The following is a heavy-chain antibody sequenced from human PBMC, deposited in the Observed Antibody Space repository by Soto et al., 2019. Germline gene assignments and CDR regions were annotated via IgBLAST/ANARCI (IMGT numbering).Heavy chain of an antibody. CDR3: ARDYRSSWDY. Sequence: QVQLVQSGAEVKKPGASVKVSCKASGYTFTAYAIHWVRQAPGHRLEWLGWINAGNGEARYPQEFQDRVTITRDTSASTTYMELSSLRSEDSSVYYCARDYRSSWDYWGQGTQVTVSS. CDR2: INAGNGEA. J-gene: IGHJ4*02. V-gene: IGHV1-3*01. D-gene: IGHD6-13*01. CDR1: GYTFTAYA.